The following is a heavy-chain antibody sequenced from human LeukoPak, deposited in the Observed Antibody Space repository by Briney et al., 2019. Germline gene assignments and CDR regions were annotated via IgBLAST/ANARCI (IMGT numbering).Heavy chain of an antibody. CDR1: GFTFSDYW. CDR2: INSDESST. J-gene: IGHJ6*04. D-gene: IGHD7-27*01. Sequence: GGSLRLSGAASGFTFSDYWMHWVRQAPGKGLVWVSRINSDESSTTYADSVKGRFTISRDNAKNTLYLQVNSLRPEDTAVYYCARCFWGSSYYGMDVWGKGTTVTVSS. V-gene: IGHV3-74*01. CDR3: ARCFWGSSYYGMDV.